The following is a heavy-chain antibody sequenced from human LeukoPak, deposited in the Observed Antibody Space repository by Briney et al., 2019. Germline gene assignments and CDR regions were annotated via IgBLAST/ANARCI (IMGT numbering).Heavy chain of an antibody. CDR3: ARGAYYDSGSYDRSGAFDI. CDR1: GFTFSSYA. D-gene: IGHD3-22*01. Sequence: GGSLRLSCAASGFTFSSYAMHWVRQAPGKGLEWVAVISYDGSNKYYADSVKGRFTISRDNSKNTLYLQMNSLRAGDTAVYYCARGAYYDSGSYDRSGAFDIWGQGTMVTVSS. J-gene: IGHJ3*02. V-gene: IGHV3-30-3*01. CDR2: ISYDGSNK.